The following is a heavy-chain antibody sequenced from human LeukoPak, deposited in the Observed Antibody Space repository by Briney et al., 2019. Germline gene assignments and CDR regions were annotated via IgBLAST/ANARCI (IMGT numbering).Heavy chain of an antibody. CDR3: ARAGTSSSWSKDFDY. V-gene: IGHV3-74*01. CDR2: INSDGSST. Sequence: GGSLRLSCAASGFTFSSYWMHWVRQAPGKGLVWVSRINSDGSSTSYADSVKGRFTISRDNAKNTLYLQMNSLRAEDTAVYYCARAGTSSSWSKDFDYWGQGTLVTVSS. CDR1: GFTFSSYW. D-gene: IGHD6-13*01. J-gene: IGHJ4*02.